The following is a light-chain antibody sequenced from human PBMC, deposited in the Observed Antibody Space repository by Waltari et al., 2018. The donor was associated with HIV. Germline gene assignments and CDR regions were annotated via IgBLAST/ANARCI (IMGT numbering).Light chain of an antibody. CDR2: LNSDGSH. Sequence: QLVLPQSPSASDSLGASVKLTCTLSSGHSSYALAWPHQQPGKGPLYWMKLNSDGSHSKGDGIPDRFSGSSSGAERYLTFSSLQSEDEADYYCQTWGTGILVFGGWTNLTVL. J-gene: IGLJ3*02. CDR1: SGHSSYA. CDR3: QTWGTGILV. V-gene: IGLV4-69*01.